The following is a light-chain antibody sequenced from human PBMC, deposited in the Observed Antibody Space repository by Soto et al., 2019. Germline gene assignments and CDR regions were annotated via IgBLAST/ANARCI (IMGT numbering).Light chain of an antibody. J-gene: IGKJ1*01. Sequence: DIXMTQSPSTLSASVGDRVTITCXAXXGXXXXLAWYQQKPGQAPKLLIYDTSSLETGVPSRFSGSGSGTEFTLTINSLQPDDFATYYCQQYNSYPLTFGQGTKVEIK. CDR1: XGXXXX. CDR3: QQYNSYPLT. V-gene: IGKV1-5*01. CDR2: DTS.